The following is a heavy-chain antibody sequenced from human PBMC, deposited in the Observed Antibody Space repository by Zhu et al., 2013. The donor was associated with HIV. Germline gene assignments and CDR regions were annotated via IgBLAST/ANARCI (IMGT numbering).Heavy chain of an antibody. D-gene: IGHD3-22*01. V-gene: IGHV1-46*01. Sequence: QVQLVQSGPEVKKPGASVKVSCKASGYTFSSFYIKWVRQVPGQGLEWMGLVHPGHGDTRKAQKFQGRLTMTRDTSTNTVYMELSSLRSEDTGMYYCAKDNSGSLEYWGQGTPGHRSPQ. CDR2: VHPGHGDT. CDR3: AKDNSGSLEY. J-gene: IGHJ4*02. CDR1: GYTFSSFY.